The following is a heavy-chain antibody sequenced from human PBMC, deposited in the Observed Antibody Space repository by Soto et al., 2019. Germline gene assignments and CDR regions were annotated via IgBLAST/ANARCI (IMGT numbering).Heavy chain of an antibody. J-gene: IGHJ3*02. CDR1: GGSISSFY. Sequence: QVHLQESGPGLVKPSETLSLTCTVSGGSISSFYWSWVRQPPGKGLEWIGFSYHSGVTDYSHSLQRRVTISGGTSKNHFSLRLSSVTAADTAIYYCARHSPDFYGSGTYSFTDALDIWGQGTMVTVSS. CDR3: ARHSPDFYGSGTYSFTDALDI. D-gene: IGHD3-10*01. V-gene: IGHV4-59*08. CDR2: SYHSGVT.